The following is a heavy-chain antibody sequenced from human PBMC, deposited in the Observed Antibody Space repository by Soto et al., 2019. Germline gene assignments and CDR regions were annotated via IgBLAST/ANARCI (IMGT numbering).Heavy chain of an antibody. Sequence: QVQLVESGGGVVQPGRSLRLSCAASGFTFSSYGMHWVRQAPGKGLEWVAVIWYDGSNKYYADSVKGRFTISRDNSKNTLYLQMNSLRAEDTAVYYCARGYSSGWYSPVDCAYFDYWGQGTLVTVSS. CDR2: IWYDGSNK. CDR3: ARGYSSGWYSPVDCAYFDY. CDR1: GFTFSSYG. D-gene: IGHD6-19*01. V-gene: IGHV3-33*01. J-gene: IGHJ4*02.